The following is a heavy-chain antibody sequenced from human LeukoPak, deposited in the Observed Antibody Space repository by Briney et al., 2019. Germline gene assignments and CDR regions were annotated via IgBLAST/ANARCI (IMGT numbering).Heavy chain of an antibody. Sequence: SETLSLTCTVSGGSISSYYWSWIRQPPGKGLEWIGYIYYSGSTNYNPSLKSRVTISVDTSKNQFSLKLSSVTAADTAVYYCARHDYDVYYYYMDVWGKGATVTVSS. CDR1: GGSISSYY. CDR3: ARHDYDVYYYYMDV. J-gene: IGHJ6*03. D-gene: IGHD4-17*01. V-gene: IGHV4-59*01. CDR2: IYYSGST.